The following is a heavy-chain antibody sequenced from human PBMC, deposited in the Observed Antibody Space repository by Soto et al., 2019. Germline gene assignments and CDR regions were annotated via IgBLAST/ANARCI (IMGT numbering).Heavy chain of an antibody. Sequence: PSETLSLTCTVSGGSISSYYWSWIRQPPGEGLEWIGYIYYSGSTNYNPSLKSRVTISVDTSKNQFSLKLSSVTAADTAVYYCATERGGYNLFDYWGQGTLVTVSS. CDR3: ATERGGYNLFDY. CDR1: GGSISSYY. CDR2: IYYSGST. J-gene: IGHJ4*02. D-gene: IGHD5-12*01. V-gene: IGHV4-59*01.